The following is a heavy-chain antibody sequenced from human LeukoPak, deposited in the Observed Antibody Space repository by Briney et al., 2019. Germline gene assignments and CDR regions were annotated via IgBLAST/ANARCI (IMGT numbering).Heavy chain of an antibody. CDR2: IYYTGNT. V-gene: IGHV4-38-2*02. Sequence: SETLSLTCSVSGDSITGYYWGWIRQPPGKGLEWIGNIYYTGNTYYNPSLKSRLTISPDTSKNQFSLKLTSVTAADTAVYYCTREVRSAWASFDPWGQGTLVIVSS. CDR3: TREVRSAWASFDP. CDR1: GDSITGYY. J-gene: IGHJ5*02. D-gene: IGHD1-26*01.